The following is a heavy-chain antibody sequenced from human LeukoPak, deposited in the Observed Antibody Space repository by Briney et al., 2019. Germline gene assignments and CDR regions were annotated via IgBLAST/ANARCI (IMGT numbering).Heavy chain of an antibody. J-gene: IGHJ4*02. CDR2: ISNTGSP. Sequence: SETLSLTCAVSGGSMSSNTYHWGWIRQPPGKGLEWISSISNTGSPYYNPSLKGRVTISLDTSRNQFSLKLSSVTAADTATYYCAADDTTGWFGDSFWGQGTLVTVSS. D-gene: IGHD6-19*01. V-gene: IGHV4-39*07. CDR3: AADDTTGWFGDSF. CDR1: GGSMSSNTYH.